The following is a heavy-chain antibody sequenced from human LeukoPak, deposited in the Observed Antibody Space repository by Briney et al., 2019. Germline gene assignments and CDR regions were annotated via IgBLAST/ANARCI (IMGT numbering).Heavy chain of an antibody. J-gene: IGHJ4*02. CDR3: ARRYYYDRSGRDPFDC. V-gene: IGHV4-39*01. CDR1: GGSISSSSYY. Sequence: PSETLSLTCTVSGGSISSSSYYWVWIRQPPGKGLEWIGSIYYSGNTYYNPSLKSRVSISLDTSKNQFSLKLSSVTAADTAVYYCARRYYYDRSGRDPFDCWGQGTLVTVSS. D-gene: IGHD3-22*01. CDR2: IYYSGNT.